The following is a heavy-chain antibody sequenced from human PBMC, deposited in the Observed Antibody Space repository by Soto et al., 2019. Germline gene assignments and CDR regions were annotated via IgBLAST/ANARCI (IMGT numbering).Heavy chain of an antibody. CDR1: GGSISSSSYY. D-gene: IGHD6-13*01. CDR3: ATAAGTWFDP. V-gene: IGHV4-39*01. J-gene: IGHJ5*02. Sequence: PSETLSLTCTVSGGSISSSSYYWGWIRQPPGKGLEWIGSIYYSGSTYYNPSLKSRVTISVDTSKNQFSLKLSSVTAADTAVYYCATAAGTWFDPWGRGTLVTVSS. CDR2: IYYSGST.